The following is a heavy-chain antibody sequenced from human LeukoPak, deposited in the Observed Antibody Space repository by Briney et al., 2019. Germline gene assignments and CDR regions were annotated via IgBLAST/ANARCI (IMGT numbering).Heavy chain of an antibody. V-gene: IGHV3-7*01. Sequence: GGSLRLSCAAAGFTFSKTWMSWVRQAPGKGLAWVASINEDGSERRYADSVKGRVTISRDNAKNSLYLQMNSLRAEDTAVYYCARDVAPIDYWGQGALVTVSS. CDR2: INEDGSER. CDR3: ARDVAPIDY. CDR1: GFTFSKTW. J-gene: IGHJ4*02.